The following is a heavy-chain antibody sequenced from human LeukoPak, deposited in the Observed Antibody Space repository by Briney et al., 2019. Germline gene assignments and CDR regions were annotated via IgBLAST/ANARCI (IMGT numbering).Heavy chain of an antibody. CDR3: AKDPHQLILSNYFDD. CDR2: LSYDGSNT. V-gene: IGHV3-30*18. J-gene: IGHJ4*02. CDR1: GFTFSSRA. Sequence: GGSLRLSCAASGFTFSSRAVYWVRQAPAKGLEWVAGLSYDGSNTYYLDSVKGRFTISGDNSKNTLYLQMDSLRTEDTAVYYCAKDPHQLILSNYFDDWGQGTLVTVSS. D-gene: IGHD2/OR15-2a*01.